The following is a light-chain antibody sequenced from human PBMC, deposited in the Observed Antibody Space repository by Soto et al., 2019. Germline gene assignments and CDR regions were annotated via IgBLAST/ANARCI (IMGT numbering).Light chain of an antibody. J-gene: IGKJ5*01. CDR1: ETISTF. CDR3: QQSYSSSQIT. Sequence: DIQLTQSPSSLSASVGDRVTMTCRASETISTFLNWYQHKPGKAPKLLISASSRLQSGVPSRFSGSGSGTDFTLTIDSLRPEDFASYYCQQSYSSSQITFGPGTRLEIK. CDR2: ASS. V-gene: IGKV1-39*01.